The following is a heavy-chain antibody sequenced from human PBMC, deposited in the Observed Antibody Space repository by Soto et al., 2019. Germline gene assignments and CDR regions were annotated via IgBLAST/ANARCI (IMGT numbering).Heavy chain of an antibody. CDR2: INPNSGGT. V-gene: IGHV1-2*04. CDR1: GYTFTGYY. Sequence: ASVKVSCKASGYTFTGYYMHWVRQAPGQGLEWMGWINPNSGGTNYAQKFKGWVTMTRDTSISTAYMELSRLRSDDTAVYFCARSLTDDSSGYYYYFDYWGQGTLVTVSS. D-gene: IGHD3-22*01. CDR3: ARSLTDDSSGYYYYFDY. J-gene: IGHJ4*02.